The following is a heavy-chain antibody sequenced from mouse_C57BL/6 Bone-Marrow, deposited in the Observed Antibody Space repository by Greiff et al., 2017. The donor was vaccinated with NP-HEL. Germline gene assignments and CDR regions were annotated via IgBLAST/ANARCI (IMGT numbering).Heavy chain of an antibody. Sequence: VQLKESGGDLVKPGGSLKLSCAASGFTFSSYGMSWVRQTPDKRLEWVATISSGGSYTYYPDSVKGRLTISRDNAKNTLYLQMSSLKSEDTAMYYCASPYDYDVAWFAYWGQGTLVTVSA. CDR2: ISSGGSYT. D-gene: IGHD2-4*01. CDR1: GFTFSSYG. J-gene: IGHJ3*01. V-gene: IGHV5-6*01. CDR3: ASPYDYDVAWFAY.